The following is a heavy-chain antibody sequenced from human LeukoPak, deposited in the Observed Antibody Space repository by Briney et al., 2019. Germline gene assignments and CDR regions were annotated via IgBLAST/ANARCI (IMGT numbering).Heavy chain of an antibody. CDR1: GFTFSNHG. Sequence: PGRSLRLSCAASGFTFSNHGMHWVPQAPGKGPEWVALIWYDGSNKYYGDSVKGRFTISRDNSKNTVYLQMNSLRAEDTGVYYCARDRLEAVTDDDYFDYWGQGTLVTASS. V-gene: IGHV3-33*01. CDR3: ARDRLEAVTDDDYFDY. D-gene: IGHD2-21*02. J-gene: IGHJ4*02. CDR2: IWYDGSNK.